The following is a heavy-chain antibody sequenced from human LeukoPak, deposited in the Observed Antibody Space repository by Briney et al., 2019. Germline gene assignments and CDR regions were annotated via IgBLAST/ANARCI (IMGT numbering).Heavy chain of an antibody. V-gene: IGHV4-4*07. J-gene: IGHJ5*02. CDR3: ARGSQYYYGSGSPSWFDP. CDR2: IYTSGST. CDR1: GGSISSYY. D-gene: IGHD3-10*01. Sequence: PSETLSLTCTVSGGSISSYYWSWIRQPAGKGLEWIGRIYTSGSTNYNPSLKSRVTMSVDTSKNQFSLKLSSVTAADTAVYYCARGSQYYYGSGSPSWFDPWGQGTLVTVSS.